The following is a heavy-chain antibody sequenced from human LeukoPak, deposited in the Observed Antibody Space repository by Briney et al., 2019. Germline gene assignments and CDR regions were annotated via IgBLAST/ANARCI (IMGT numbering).Heavy chain of an antibody. Sequence: PGGSLRLSCAASGFTLSTYWMTWVRQAPGRGLEWVGNIKEDGSEKNYVDSVKGRFTISRDNAKNSLYLQMSSLRVEDTAVYYCARVSLGYRGTYFFDYWGQRTLVTVSS. J-gene: IGHJ4*02. CDR3: ARVSLGYRGTYFFDY. D-gene: IGHD1-14*01. CDR1: GFTLSTYW. CDR2: IKEDGSEK. V-gene: IGHV3-7*01.